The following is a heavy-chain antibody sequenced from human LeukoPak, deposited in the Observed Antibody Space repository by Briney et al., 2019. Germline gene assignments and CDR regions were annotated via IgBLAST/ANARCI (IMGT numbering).Heavy chain of an antibody. CDR2: TLYDGTMA. CDR1: GFISSDYS. D-gene: IGHD1-14*01. CDR3: AKKYNTGLDP. Sequence: GGSLRLSCAASGFISSDYSLHWVRQAPGKGLEWVAVTLYDGTMAYYADSVKGRFTISRDNSKNTLYLQMNSLRAEDTAVYYCAKKYNTGLDPWGQGTLVTVSS. V-gene: IGHV3-30*04. J-gene: IGHJ5*02.